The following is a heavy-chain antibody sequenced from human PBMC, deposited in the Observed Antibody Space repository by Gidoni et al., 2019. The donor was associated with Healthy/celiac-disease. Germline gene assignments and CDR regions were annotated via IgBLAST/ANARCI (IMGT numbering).Heavy chain of an antibody. V-gene: IGHV3-30*18. D-gene: IGHD5-12*01. CDR2: ISYDGSNK. Sequence: QVQLVESGGGVVQPGRSLRLSCAASGFTFSSYGMHWVRQDPGKGLEWVAVISYDGSNKYYADSVKGRFTISRDNSKNTLYLQMNSLRAEDTAVYYCAKDRGSGHGYYFDYWGQGTLVTVSS. J-gene: IGHJ4*02. CDR1: GFTFSSYG. CDR3: AKDRGSGHGYYFDY.